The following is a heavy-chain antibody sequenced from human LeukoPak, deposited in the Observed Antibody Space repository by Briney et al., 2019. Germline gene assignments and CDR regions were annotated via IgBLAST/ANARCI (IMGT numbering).Heavy chain of an antibody. CDR1: GFTFSSYE. CDR2: ISSSGTTI. V-gene: IGHV3-48*03. J-gene: IGHJ4*02. D-gene: IGHD6-13*01. Sequence: PGGSLRLSCAASGFTFSSYEMNWVRQAPGKGLEWISYISSSGTTIYYADSVKGRFTISRGNAKNSPYLQMNSLRAEDTAVYYCARSYSSTWYLYYFDYWGQGTLVTVSS. CDR3: ARSYSSTWYLYYFDY.